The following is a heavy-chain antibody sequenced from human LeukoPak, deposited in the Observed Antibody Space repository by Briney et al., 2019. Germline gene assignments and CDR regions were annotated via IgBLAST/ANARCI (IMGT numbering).Heavy chain of an antibody. D-gene: IGHD3-10*01. CDR3: ARLWRTVRGPIRTWYFDL. J-gene: IGHJ2*01. V-gene: IGHV4-59*02. CDR2: IDDSGST. CDR1: GGSVSSYY. Sequence: SQTLSLTCSVSGGSVSSYYWTWIRQPPGKGLGWNGYIDDSGSTNYNSSIKSRVTMSLDTSNNQFSLNLISVTAADTAVYYCARLWRTVRGPIRTWYFDLWGRGTLVTVSS.